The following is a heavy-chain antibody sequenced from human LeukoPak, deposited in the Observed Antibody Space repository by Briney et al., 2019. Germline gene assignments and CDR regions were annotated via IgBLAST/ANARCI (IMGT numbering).Heavy chain of an antibody. J-gene: IGHJ5*02. CDR1: GGSISSGGYY. CDR2: IYYSGST. V-gene: IGHV4-31*03. D-gene: IGHD4-17*01. Sequence: SQTLSLNCTVSGGSISSGGYYWSWIRQHPGKGLEWIGYIYYSGSTYYNPSLKSRVTISVDTSKNQFSLKLSSATAADTAVYYCATTPPYGDYVWFDPWGQGTLVTVSS. CDR3: ATTPPYGDYVWFDP.